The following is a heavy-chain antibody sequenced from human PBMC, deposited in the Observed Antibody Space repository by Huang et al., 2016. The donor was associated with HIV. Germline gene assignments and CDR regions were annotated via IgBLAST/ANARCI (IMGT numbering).Heavy chain of an antibody. Sequence: QVQLVQSEAEVKKPGASVKVSCKASEYTFTKSYIHWVRQAPGQGLGWMGLFIPSGGTAIYTQKFQGRVTMTSDTSTSTVYMELNTLTSEDTAIYYCSGGKRYWGQGTLVTVSS. CDR1: EYTFTKSY. CDR3: SGGKRY. CDR2: FIPSGGTA. D-gene: IGHD3-16*01. J-gene: IGHJ4*02. V-gene: IGHV1-46*01.